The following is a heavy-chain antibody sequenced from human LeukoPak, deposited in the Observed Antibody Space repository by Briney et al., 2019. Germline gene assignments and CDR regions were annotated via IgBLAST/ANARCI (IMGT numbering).Heavy chain of an antibody. Sequence: PGGSLRLSCAASGFTFTIYAMTWVRQAPGKGLEWVSLISGSGVSADYSDSVRGRFSISRDNSKNTVYLQMNSLGGNDTAVYWCAKDLFGDWTALHVWGRGTVVTVSS. D-gene: IGHD3-10*02. CDR3: AKDLFGDWTALHV. CDR1: GFTFTIYA. V-gene: IGHV3-23*01. J-gene: IGHJ3*01. CDR2: ISGSGVSA.